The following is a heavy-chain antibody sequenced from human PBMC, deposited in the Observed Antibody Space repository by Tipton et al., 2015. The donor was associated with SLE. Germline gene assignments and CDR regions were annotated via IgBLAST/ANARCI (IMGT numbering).Heavy chain of an antibody. CDR3: ARVPRSSGYYYFDY. Sequence: SLRLSCAASGFTFSSYGMSWVRQAPGKGLEWVANIKQDGSEKYYVDSVKGRFTISRDNSKNTLYLQMNSLRAEDTAVYYCARVPRSSGYYYFDYWGQGTLVTVSS. J-gene: IGHJ4*02. CDR2: IKQDGSEK. CDR1: GFTFSSYG. D-gene: IGHD3-3*01. V-gene: IGHV3-7*01.